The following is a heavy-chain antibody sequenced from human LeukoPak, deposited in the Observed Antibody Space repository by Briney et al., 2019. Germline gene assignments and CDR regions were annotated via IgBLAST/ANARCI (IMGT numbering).Heavy chain of an antibody. CDR3: ARDDSTGYYLNYYGMDV. V-gene: IGHV1-18*01. D-gene: IGHD3-22*01. Sequence: ASVKVSCKASGYTFTSYGISWVRQAPGQGLEWMGWISAYNGNINYAQKFQGRVTMTTDTSTSTAYMELRSLRSDDTAVYYCARDDSTGYYLNYYGMDVWGQGTTVTVSS. CDR1: GYTFTSYG. J-gene: IGHJ6*02. CDR2: ISAYNGNI.